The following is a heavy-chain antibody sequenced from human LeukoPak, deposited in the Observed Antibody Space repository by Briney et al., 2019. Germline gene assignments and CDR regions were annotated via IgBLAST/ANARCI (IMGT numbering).Heavy chain of an antibody. CDR1: GYTLTELS. CDR3: ATGVLMVRGVIVDY. CDR2: FDPEDGET. D-gene: IGHD3-10*01. V-gene: IGHV1-24*01. J-gene: IGHJ4*02. Sequence: WASVKVSCKVSGYTLTELSMHRVRQAPGKGLEWMGGFDPEDGETIYAQKFQGRVTMTEDTSTDTAYMELSSLRSEDTAVYYCATGVLMVRGVIVDYWGQGTLVTVSS.